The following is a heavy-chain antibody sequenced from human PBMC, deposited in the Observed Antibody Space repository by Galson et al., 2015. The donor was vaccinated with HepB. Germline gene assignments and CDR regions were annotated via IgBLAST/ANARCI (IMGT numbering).Heavy chain of an antibody. V-gene: IGHV3-30*03. J-gene: IGHJ4*02. CDR2: ISSDGRDK. D-gene: IGHD3-10*01. CDR3: ARSDLLDQ. CDR1: GFTFSNFN. Sequence: SLRLSCAASGFTFSNFNMHWVRQAPGKGLEWVAVISSDGRDKYYADSVKGRFSISRDNSKNTLYLQMNGLRAEDSAVYYCARSDLLDQWGQGTLVTVSS.